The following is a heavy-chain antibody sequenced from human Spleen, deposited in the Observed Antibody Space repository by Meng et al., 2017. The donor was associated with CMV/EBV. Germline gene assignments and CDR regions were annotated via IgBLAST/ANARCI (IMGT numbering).Heavy chain of an antibody. D-gene: IGHD6-13*01. CDR2: ISHSGSS. CDR3: AREYISSTYNWFDP. J-gene: IGHJ5*02. V-gene: IGHV4-34*01. Sequence: AVDGGSFSDYYWSWIRQPPGKGLEWIGEISHSGSSNSNPSLKSRVTISLDTSKKQFSLKLSSVTAADTAVYYCAREYISSTYNWFDPWGQGTLVTVSS. CDR1: GGSFSDYY.